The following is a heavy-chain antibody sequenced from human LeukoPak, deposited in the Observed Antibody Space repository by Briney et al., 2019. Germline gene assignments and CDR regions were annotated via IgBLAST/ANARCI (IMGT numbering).Heavy chain of an antibody. J-gene: IGHJ3*02. D-gene: IGHD2-21*02. CDR2: ITSSSSYI. V-gene: IGHV3-21*01. CDR1: GFTFGNYN. Sequence: GGSLRLSCAASGFTFGNYNMNWVRQAPGKGLEWVSSITSSSSYISYGDSVKGRFTISRDNAKNSLYLQMNRLRAEDTAVCYCARDIRSGDPDAFDIWGQGTMVTVSS. CDR3: ARDIRSGDPDAFDI.